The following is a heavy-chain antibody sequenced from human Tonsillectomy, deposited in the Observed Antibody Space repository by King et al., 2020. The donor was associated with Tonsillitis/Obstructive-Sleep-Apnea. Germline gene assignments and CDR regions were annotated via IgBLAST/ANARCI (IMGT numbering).Heavy chain of an antibody. V-gene: IGHV4-34*01. Sequence: HVQLQQWGAGLLKPSETLSLPCAVYGESFSGYYWSWIRQPPGKGLEWIGEINHSGSTNYNPSLKSRVTISVDTSKNQFSLKLSSVTAADTAVYYCAREPMVQGVIYYHYDMDVWGKGTTVTVSS. J-gene: IGHJ6*03. CDR2: INHSGST. D-gene: IGHD3-10*01. CDR1: GESFSGYY. CDR3: AREPMVQGVIYYHYDMDV.